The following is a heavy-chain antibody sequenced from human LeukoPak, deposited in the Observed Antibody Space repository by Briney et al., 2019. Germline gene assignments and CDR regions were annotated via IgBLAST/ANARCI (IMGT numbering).Heavy chain of an antibody. D-gene: IGHD3-10*01. Sequence: GGSLRLSCAASGFIFSSYGMHWVRQAPGKGLEWVAFIRYDGSKKYYADSVKGRFTISRDNAKNTPHLQMNSLRAEDTAVYYCARGARGSGTASDYWGQGTLVTVSS. CDR2: IRYDGSKK. J-gene: IGHJ4*02. V-gene: IGHV3-30*02. CDR3: ARGARGSGTASDY. CDR1: GFIFSSYG.